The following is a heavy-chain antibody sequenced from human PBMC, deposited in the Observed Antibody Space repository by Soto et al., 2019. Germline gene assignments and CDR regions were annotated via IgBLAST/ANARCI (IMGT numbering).Heavy chain of an antibody. CDR2: IYHSGST. J-gene: IGHJ5*02. CDR1: GGSISSSNL. Sequence: PSETLSLTCAVSGGSISSSNLWSWVRQPPGKGLEWIGEIYHSGSTNSNPSLKSRVTISVDKSKNQFSLKLSSVTAADTAVYYCARQWELRGWFDPWGQGTLVTVSS. D-gene: IGHD1-26*01. CDR3: ARQWELRGWFDP. V-gene: IGHV4-4*02.